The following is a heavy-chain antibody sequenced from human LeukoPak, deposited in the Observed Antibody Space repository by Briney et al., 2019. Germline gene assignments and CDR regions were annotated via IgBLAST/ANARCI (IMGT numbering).Heavy chain of an antibody. CDR3: ARGFSYGDYESY. Sequence: GGSLRLSCAASGFTVSTYYMSWIRQPPGKGLEWVSAIYSGGGTCYADSVKGRFTISRDNSKNTLYLQMNSLRAEDTAVYYCARGFSYGDYESYWGQGTLVTVSS. CDR2: IYSGGGT. CDR1: GFTVSTYY. J-gene: IGHJ4*02. V-gene: IGHV3-53*01. D-gene: IGHD4-17*01.